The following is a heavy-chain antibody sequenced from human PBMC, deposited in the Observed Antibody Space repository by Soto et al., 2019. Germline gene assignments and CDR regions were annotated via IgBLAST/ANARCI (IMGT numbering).Heavy chain of an antibody. V-gene: IGHV3-30*18. D-gene: IGHD6-13*01. J-gene: IGHJ6*02. CDR2: ISYDGSNK. CDR1: GFTFSSYG. Sequence: PGGSLRLSCAASGFTFSSYGMHWVRQAPGKGLEWVAVISYDGSNKYYADSVKGRFTISRDNSKNTLYLQMNSLRAEDTAVYYYANDILSISSFCGCYCYYGMGGWDQETTVTTSS. CDR3: ANDILSISSFCGCYCYYGMGG.